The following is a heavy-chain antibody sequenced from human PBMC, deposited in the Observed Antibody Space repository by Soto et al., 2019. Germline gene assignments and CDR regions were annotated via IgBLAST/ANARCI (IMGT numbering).Heavy chain of an antibody. CDR3: ARHVGCSSTSCYAGYYYYMDV. V-gene: IGHV5-51*01. CDR1: GYSFTSYW. D-gene: IGHD2-2*01. CDR2: IYPGDSDT. J-gene: IGHJ6*03. Sequence: PGESLKISCKGSGYSFTSYWIGWVRQMPGKGLEWIGIIYPGDSDTRYSPSFQGQVTISADKSISTAYLQWSSLKASDTAMYYCARHVGCSSTSCYAGYYYYMDVWGKGTTVTVSS.